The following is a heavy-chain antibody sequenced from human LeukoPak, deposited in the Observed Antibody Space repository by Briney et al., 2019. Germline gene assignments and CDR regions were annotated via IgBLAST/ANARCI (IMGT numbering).Heavy chain of an antibody. CDR1: GFTFSSYG. V-gene: IGHV3-23*01. J-gene: IGHJ6*03. CDR3: AKNPHRYCSGGSCYSYYYYYMDV. CDR2: ISGSGGST. D-gene: IGHD2-15*01. Sequence: PGGSLRLSCAASGFTFSSYGMSWVRQAPGKGLEWVSAISGSGGSTYYADSVKGRFTISRDNSKNTLYLQMNSLRAEDTAVYYCAKNPHRYCSGGSCYSYYYYYMDVWGKGTTVTISS.